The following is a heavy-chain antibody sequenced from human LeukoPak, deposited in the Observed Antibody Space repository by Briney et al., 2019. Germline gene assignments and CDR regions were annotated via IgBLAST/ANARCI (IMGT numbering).Heavy chain of an antibody. Sequence: PSETLSLTCTVSGGSISSGDYYWSWIRQPPGKGLEWIGYIYYSGSTNYNPSLRSRVTMSVDTSKNQFSLKLSSVTAADTAVYYCARCPMYYYDSSDYRPIYGMDVWGQGITVTVSS. V-gene: IGHV4-61*08. CDR3: ARCPMYYYDSSDYRPIYGMDV. CDR1: GGSISSGDYY. D-gene: IGHD3-22*01. CDR2: IYYSGST. J-gene: IGHJ6*02.